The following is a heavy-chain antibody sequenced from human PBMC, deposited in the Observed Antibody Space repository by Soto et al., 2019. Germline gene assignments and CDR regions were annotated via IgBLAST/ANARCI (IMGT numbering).Heavy chain of an antibody. CDR2: ISSSSGYT. CDR1: GFTFSDYY. J-gene: IGHJ4*02. Sequence: QVQLVESGGGLVKPGGSMRLSCAASGFTFSDYYMSWIRQAPGKGLEWVSYISSSSGYTNYSDSVKGRFTISRDNAKNSLYLQLHSLRAEDTAVYYCAKEYGRLDYWGQGTLVTVSS. CDR3: AKEYGRLDY. D-gene: IGHD4-17*01. V-gene: IGHV3-11*06.